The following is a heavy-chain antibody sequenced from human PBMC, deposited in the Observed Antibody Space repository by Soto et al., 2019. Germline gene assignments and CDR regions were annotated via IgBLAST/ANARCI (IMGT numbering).Heavy chain of an antibody. CDR1: GYTFTSYG. J-gene: IGHJ4*02. Sequence: QVHLVQSGAEVKKPGASVKVSCKGSGYTFTSYGITWVRQAPGQGLEWMGWISARNGDTDYAQKLQGRVTVTRDTSTSTAYMELRSLRSDDTAVYYCVRGSYGDYWGQGALVTVSS. CDR3: VRGSYGDY. D-gene: IGHD1-26*01. CDR2: ISARNGDT. V-gene: IGHV1-18*01.